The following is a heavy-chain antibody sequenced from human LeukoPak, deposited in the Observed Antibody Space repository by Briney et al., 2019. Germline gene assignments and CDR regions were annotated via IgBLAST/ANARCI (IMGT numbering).Heavy chain of an antibody. CDR2: ISGSGGST. CDR1: GFTFSSYA. J-gene: IGHJ4*02. CDR3: AKDMWELRFFDY. D-gene: IGHD1-26*01. Sequence: GSLRLSCAASGFTFSSYAMSWVRQAPGKGLEWVSAISGSGGSTYYADSVKGRFTISRDNSKNTLYLQMNSLRAEDTAVYYCAKDMWELRFFDYWGQGTLVTVSS. V-gene: IGHV3-23*01.